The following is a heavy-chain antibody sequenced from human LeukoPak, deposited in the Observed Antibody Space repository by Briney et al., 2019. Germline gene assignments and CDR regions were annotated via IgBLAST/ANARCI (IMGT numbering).Heavy chain of an antibody. CDR3: ARLDEYGGG. Sequence: PGGSLRLSCAASGFTFSTSWMHWVRQPPGKGLVWVSRINPDGSATNYADSVKGRFTISRDNAKNTLYLQMNSLRAEDTAVYYCARLDEYGGGWGQGTLVTVSS. V-gene: IGHV3-74*01. J-gene: IGHJ4*02. CDR2: INPDGSAT. D-gene: IGHD4/OR15-4a*01. CDR1: GFTFSTSW.